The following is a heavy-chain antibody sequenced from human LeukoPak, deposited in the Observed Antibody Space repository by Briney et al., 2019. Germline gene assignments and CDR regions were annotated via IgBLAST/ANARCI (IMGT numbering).Heavy chain of an antibody. Sequence: PGGSLTLSCAASGFTFSSYGMHWVRQAPGKGLEWVAVIWYDGSNKYYADSVKGRFTISRDNSKNTLYLQMNSLRAEDTAVYYCAKNGVWSGYYPYYYYYYMDVWGKGTTVTVSS. CDR2: IWYDGSNK. J-gene: IGHJ6*03. CDR1: GFTFSSYG. CDR3: AKNGVWSGYYPYYYYYYMDV. V-gene: IGHV3-33*06. D-gene: IGHD3-3*01.